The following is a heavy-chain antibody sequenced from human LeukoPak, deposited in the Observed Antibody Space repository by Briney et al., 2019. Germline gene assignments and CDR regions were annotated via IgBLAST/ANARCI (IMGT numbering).Heavy chain of an antibody. J-gene: IGHJ4*02. Sequence: GGSLRLSCAASGFTVSSNYMSWVRQAPGKGLEWVSVIYSGGSTYYADSVKGRFTISRDNAKNSLYLQMNSLRAEDTAVYYCARAQSYDILTGYLDYWGQGTLVTVSS. CDR2: IYSGGST. CDR3: ARAQSYDILTGYLDY. CDR1: GFTVSSNY. D-gene: IGHD3-9*01. V-gene: IGHV3-66*01.